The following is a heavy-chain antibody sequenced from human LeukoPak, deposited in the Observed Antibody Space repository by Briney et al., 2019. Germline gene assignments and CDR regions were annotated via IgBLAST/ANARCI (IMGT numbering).Heavy chain of an antibody. CDR3: ARDRVAAGYDAFDI. CDR2: INPNSGGT. J-gene: IGHJ3*02. V-gene: IGHV1-2*02. D-gene: IGHD6-13*01. CDR1: GYTFTGYY. Sequence: ASVKVSCKASGYTFTGYYMHWVRQAPGQGLEWMGWINPNSGGTNYAQKFQGRVTMTRDTSISTAYMELSRLRSDDTAVYYCARDRVAAGYDAFDIWGQGTMVTVPS.